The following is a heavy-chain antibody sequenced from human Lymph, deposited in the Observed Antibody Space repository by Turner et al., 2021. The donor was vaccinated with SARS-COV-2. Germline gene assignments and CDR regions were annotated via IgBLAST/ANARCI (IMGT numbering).Heavy chain of an antibody. V-gene: IGHV3-49*04. CDR3: TRVKYCTGGTCYGYHFDY. D-gene: IGHD2-15*01. J-gene: IGHJ4*02. Sequence: EVQLVESGGGLVQPGRSLRPSCTASGFTVGDYGMSWVRQAPGKGLEWVGFIRSKAYGGTTEYAASVKGRFTISRDDSKSIAYLQMNSLKTEDTAVYYCTRVKYCTGGTCYGYHFDYWGQGTLVTVSS. CDR2: IRSKAYGGTT. CDR1: GFTVGDYG.